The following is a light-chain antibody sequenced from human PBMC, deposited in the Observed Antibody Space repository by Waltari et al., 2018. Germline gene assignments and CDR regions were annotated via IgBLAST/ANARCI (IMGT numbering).Light chain of an antibody. CDR2: QAS. J-gene: IGKJ2*01. CDR1: QSISGW. Sequence: DIQMTQSPSTLSASVGDRVTIICRASQSISGWLAWYQQKPGKAPKLLIYQASTLQGGVPSRFSGSGSVTEFTLIISSLQPDDFATYYCQQYYSYPYTFGQGTKLEFK. V-gene: IGKV1-5*02. CDR3: QQYYSYPYT.